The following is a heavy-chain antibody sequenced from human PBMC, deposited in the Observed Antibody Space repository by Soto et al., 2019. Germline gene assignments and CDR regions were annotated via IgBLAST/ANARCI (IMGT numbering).Heavy chain of an antibody. CDR1: GFTFSSYA. CDR2: VSSIGGST. Sequence: EVQLLESGGGLVQPGGSLRLSCAASGFTFSSYAMSWVRQAPGKGLEWVLAVSSIGGSTYYADSVKGRFTISRDNSKNTLYLQMNSLRAEDTAVYYCAKYSTSWSGGQFDYWGQGTLVTVSS. V-gene: IGHV3-23*01. J-gene: IGHJ4*02. D-gene: IGHD6-13*01. CDR3: AKYSTSWSGGQFDY.